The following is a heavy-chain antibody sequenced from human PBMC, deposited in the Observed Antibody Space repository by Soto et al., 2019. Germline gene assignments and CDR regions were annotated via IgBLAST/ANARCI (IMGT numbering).Heavy chain of an antibody. Sequence: SETLSLTCTVSGGSILNGGHYWTWIRQHPGKGLEWVGRIFFSGTTHYNPALKSRLTFSLDTAKNQFSLKLTSVTAADTAIYYCARDNYGVMPNFWGPGTLVNLSS. CDR2: IFFSGTT. CDR1: GGSILNGGHY. V-gene: IGHV4-31*02. J-gene: IGHJ4*02. CDR3: ARDNYGVMPNF. D-gene: IGHD4-17*01.